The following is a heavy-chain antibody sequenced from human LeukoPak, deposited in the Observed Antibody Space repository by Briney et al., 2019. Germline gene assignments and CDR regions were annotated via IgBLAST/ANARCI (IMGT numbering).Heavy chain of an antibody. J-gene: IGHJ4*02. CDR3: ARDLRSIVGASLYFDY. D-gene: IGHD1-26*01. V-gene: IGHV6-1*01. CDR2: TYYRSKWYN. Sequence: SQTLSLTCAISGDSVSSNSAAWNWIRQSPSRGLEWLGRTYYRSKWYNDYAVSVKSRITINPDTSKNQFSLQLNSVTPEDTAVCYCARDLRSIVGASLYFDYWGQGTLVTVSS. CDR1: GDSVSSNSAA.